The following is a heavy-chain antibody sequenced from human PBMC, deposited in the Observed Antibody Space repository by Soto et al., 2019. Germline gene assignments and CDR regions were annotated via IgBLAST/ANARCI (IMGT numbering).Heavy chain of an antibody. Sequence: RASVKVSCKASGGTFSSYAISWVRQAPGQGLEWMGGIIPIFGTANYAQKFQGRVTITADESTSTAYMELSSLRSEDTAVYYCARSIVVVTALDYWGQGTLVTVSS. V-gene: IGHV1-69*13. D-gene: IGHD2-21*02. CDR1: GGTFSSYA. CDR3: ARSIVVVTALDY. J-gene: IGHJ4*02. CDR2: IIPIFGTA.